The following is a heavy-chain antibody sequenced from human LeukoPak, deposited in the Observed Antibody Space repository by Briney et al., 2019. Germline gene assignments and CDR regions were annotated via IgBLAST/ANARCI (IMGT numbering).Heavy chain of an antibody. J-gene: IGHJ4*02. Sequence: SETLSLTCTVSGGSISSYYWSWIRQPPGKGLEWIGYIYYSGSTNYNPSLKSRVTISVDTSKNQFSLKLSSVTAADTAVYYCARQPRYCSGGSCYHFDYWGQGTLVTVSS. CDR3: ARQPRYCSGGSCYHFDY. CDR2: IYYSGST. CDR1: GGSISSYY. V-gene: IGHV4-59*08. D-gene: IGHD2-15*01.